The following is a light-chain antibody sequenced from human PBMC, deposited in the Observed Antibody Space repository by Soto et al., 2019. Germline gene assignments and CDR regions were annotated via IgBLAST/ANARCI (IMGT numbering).Light chain of an antibody. CDR2: AAS. Sequence: DIQMTQSPSSLSASVVDRLTITCRASQSIRTYLNWYQQKPGKAPQLLIFAASGLQSGVPSRFSGSGSGTDFTLTISSLQSEDFATYYCHQSHSIPQTFGQGTKVDIK. J-gene: IGKJ1*01. V-gene: IGKV1-39*01. CDR3: HQSHSIPQT. CDR1: QSIRTY.